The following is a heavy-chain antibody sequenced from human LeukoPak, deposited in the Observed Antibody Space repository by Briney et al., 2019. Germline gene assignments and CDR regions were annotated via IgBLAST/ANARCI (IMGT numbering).Heavy chain of an antibody. J-gene: IGHJ4*02. D-gene: IGHD3-3*01. V-gene: IGHV3-30*03. Sequence: GGSLRLSCAPSGFTFSRHGMHWVRQAPGKGLEWVAIISNDGSRKYYAHSVEGRFTISRDNSKNTLYLQMDSLRAEDTAVYYCTRDRAWNYFDYWGQGTLVTVSS. CDR3: TRDRAWNYFDY. CDR1: GFTFSRHG. CDR2: ISNDGSRK.